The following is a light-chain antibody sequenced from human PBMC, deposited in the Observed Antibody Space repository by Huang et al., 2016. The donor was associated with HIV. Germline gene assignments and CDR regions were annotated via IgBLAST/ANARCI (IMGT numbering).Light chain of an antibody. CDR1: QGISTY. V-gene: IGKV1-9*01. Sequence: IQLTQSPSSLSASVGDRVTITCRASQGISTYLVWYQQKPGGAPKLLIHLASTLQNGVPSRVSGSGSGTDFTLTINSLQPEDFATYYCQQVRSYPRTFGQGTRVEIK. J-gene: IGKJ1*01. CDR2: LAS. CDR3: QQVRSYPRT.